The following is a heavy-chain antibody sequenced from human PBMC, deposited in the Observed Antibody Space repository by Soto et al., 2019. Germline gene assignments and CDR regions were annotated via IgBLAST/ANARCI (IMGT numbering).Heavy chain of an antibody. D-gene: IGHD3-3*01. CDR3: ASAYPYYDFWRGCAPPRVSELYYYYYYGMDV. CDR2: MNPNSGNT. Sequence: ASVKVSCKASGYTFTSYDINWVRQATGQGLEWMGWMNPNSGNTGYAQKFQGRVTMTRNTSISTAYMELSSLRSEDTAVYYCASAYPYYDFWRGCAPPRVSELYYYYYYGMDVWGQGTTVTGSS. V-gene: IGHV1-8*01. J-gene: IGHJ6*02. CDR1: GYTFTSYD.